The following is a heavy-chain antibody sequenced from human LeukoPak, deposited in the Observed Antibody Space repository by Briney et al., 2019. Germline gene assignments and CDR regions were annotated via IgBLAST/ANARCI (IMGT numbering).Heavy chain of an antibody. J-gene: IGHJ4*02. CDR3: AKAHYYDSSGYVDY. D-gene: IGHD3-22*01. V-gene: IGHV3-9*01. Sequence: GGSLRLSCAASGFTFDDYAMPWVRQAPGKGLEWVSGISWNSGSIGYADSVKGRFTISRDNAKNSLYLRMNSLRAEDTALYYCAKAHYYDSSGYVDYWGQGTLVTVSS. CDR1: GFTFDDYA. CDR2: ISWNSGSI.